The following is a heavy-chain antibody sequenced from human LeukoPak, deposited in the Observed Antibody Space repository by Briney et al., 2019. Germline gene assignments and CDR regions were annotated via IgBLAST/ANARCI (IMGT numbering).Heavy chain of an antibody. CDR1: GFTFSSYA. J-gene: IGHJ4*02. D-gene: IGHD1-26*01. CDR3: ARDKGADEGSKFDY. CDR2: ISGSGGST. Sequence: GGSLRLSCAASGFTFSSYAMSWVRQARGKGLEWVSAISGSGGSTYYADSVKGRFTISRDNSKNTLYLQMNSLRAEDTAVYYCARDKGADEGSKFDYWGQGTLVTVSS. V-gene: IGHV3-23*01.